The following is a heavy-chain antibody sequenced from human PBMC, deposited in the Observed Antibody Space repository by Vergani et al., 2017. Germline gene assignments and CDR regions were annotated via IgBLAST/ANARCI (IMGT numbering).Heavy chain of an antibody. J-gene: IGHJ4*02. V-gene: IGHV3-23*01. CDR2: ISGSGGSP. CDR1: GFTFSSYA. Sequence: EVQLLESGGGLVQPGGSLRLSCAASGFTFSSYAMSWVRQAPGKGLEWGSAISGSGGSPYYADSVKGRFTISRDNSKNTLYLQLNNLRVDDTALYLCAGGYRRGPLDYWGQGTLVTVSS. CDR3: AGGYRRGPLDY. D-gene: IGHD5-18*01.